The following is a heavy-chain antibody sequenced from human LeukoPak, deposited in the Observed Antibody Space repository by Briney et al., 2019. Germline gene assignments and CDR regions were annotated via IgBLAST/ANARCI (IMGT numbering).Heavy chain of an antibody. CDR3: ARGEYQLPH. CDR1: GYTFTTYT. D-gene: IGHD2-2*01. V-gene: IGHV1-18*01. CDR2: ISANNGDT. J-gene: IGHJ4*02. Sequence: GASVKVSCKASGYTFTTYTITWVRQAPGQGLEWMGWISANNGDTNYAQKLQGRVTMTTDTSTSTAYMELRSLRSDDTAVYYCARGEYQLPHWGQGTLVTVSS.